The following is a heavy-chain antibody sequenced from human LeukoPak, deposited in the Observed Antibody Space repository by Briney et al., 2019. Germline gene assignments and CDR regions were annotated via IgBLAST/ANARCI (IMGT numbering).Heavy chain of an antibody. J-gene: IGHJ3*02. Sequence: GGSLRLSCAACGFTFSGYRMHWVRQAPGKGLVWVSRINSDGSSTSYADSVKGRFTISRDSAKNTLYLQMNSLRAEDTAVYYCVRDGYSYGFMLAFDIWGLGTRVTVSS. CDR1: GFTFSGYR. D-gene: IGHD5-18*01. CDR2: INSDGSST. V-gene: IGHV3-74*01. CDR3: VRDGYSYGFMLAFDI.